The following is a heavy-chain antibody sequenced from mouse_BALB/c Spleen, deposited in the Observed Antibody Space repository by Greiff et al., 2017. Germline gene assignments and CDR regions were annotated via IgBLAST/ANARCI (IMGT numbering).Heavy chain of an antibody. CDR2: ISYSGST. CDR1: GYSITSDYA. D-gene: IGHD1-1*01. J-gene: IGHJ2*01. Sequence: EVKLMESGPGLVKPSQSLSLTCTVTGYSITSDYAWNWIRQFPGNKLEWMGYISYSGSTSYNPSLKSRISITRDTSKNQFFLQLNSVTTEDTATYYCARGDYGSSHYYFDYWGQGTTLTVSS. CDR3: ARGDYGSSHYYFDY. V-gene: IGHV3-2*02.